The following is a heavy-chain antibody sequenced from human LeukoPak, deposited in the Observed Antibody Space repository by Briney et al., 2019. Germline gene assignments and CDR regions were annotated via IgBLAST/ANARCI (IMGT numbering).Heavy chain of an antibody. J-gene: IGHJ4*02. V-gene: IGHV3-23*01. Sequence: GGSLRLSCAASGFIFSPYAMSWVRQAPGKGLEWVAGIAGGDDRFYADSVKGRFSISRDNSKNTVDLQMNSLRAEDTAVYYCARGPPIVVVMCDYWGQGTLVTVSS. D-gene: IGHD3-22*01. CDR1: GFIFSPYA. CDR3: ARGPPIVVVMCDY. CDR2: IAGGDDR.